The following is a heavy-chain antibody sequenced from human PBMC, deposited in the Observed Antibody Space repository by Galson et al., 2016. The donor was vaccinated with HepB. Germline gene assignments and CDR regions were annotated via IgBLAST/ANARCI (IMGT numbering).Heavy chain of an antibody. CDR1: GFSFSDYY. J-gene: IGHJ4*02. CDR2: LSGNSNIR. CDR3: GRVYSGDDFWKRWGYGFDY. D-gene: IGHD3-3*01. V-gene: IGHV3-11*06. Sequence: SLRLSCAASGFSFSDYYMTWIRQAPGKGLEWVSYLSGNSNIRNYADSVKGRFTISRDNAENSLYLQMHSLRVEDTAVYYCGRVYSGDDFWKRWGYGFDYWGQGTLVTVSS.